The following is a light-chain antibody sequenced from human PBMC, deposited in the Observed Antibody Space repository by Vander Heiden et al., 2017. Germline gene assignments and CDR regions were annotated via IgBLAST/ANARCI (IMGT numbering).Light chain of an antibody. CDR3: AAWDDSLNGPV. J-gene: IGLJ2*01. CDR2: SNK. Sequence: QSVLTHPHSASGTPGQRVTISFSGRSSNIGSNTVNWYQQHPGTAPKLLIYSNKQRPSGVPDRFSGSKSGTSASLAISGLQSEDEADYYCAAWDDSLNGPVFGGGTKLTVL. V-gene: IGLV1-44*01. CDR1: SSNIGSNT.